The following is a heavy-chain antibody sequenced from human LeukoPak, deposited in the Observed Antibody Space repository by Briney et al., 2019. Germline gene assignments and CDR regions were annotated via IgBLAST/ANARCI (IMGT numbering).Heavy chain of an antibody. Sequence: SEILSLTCTVSGGSISSYYWSWIRQPPGKGLEWIGYIYYSGTTNYNPSLKSRVTISVDTSKNQFSLKLSSVTAADTAVYYCARGVYIAAAQYAYWGQGTLVTVSS. V-gene: IGHV4-59*01. CDR2: IYYSGTT. CDR1: GGSISSYY. CDR3: ARGVYIAAAQYAY. D-gene: IGHD6-13*01. J-gene: IGHJ4*02.